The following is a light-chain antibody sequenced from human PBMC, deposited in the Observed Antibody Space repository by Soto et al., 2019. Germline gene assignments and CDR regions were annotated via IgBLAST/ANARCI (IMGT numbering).Light chain of an antibody. J-gene: IGKJ3*01. V-gene: IGKV1-33*01. CDR2: DAY. CDR1: HDIGNS. Sequence: IQMTQSPPSLSASVGDKVTITCQASHDIGNSLNWYQDKPGQPPKLVIYDAYNLETGVPSTFSGSGYGTDFTFTISSLRPEDIATYYCQKSDHLPLFGPGTKVDIK. CDR3: QKSDHLPL.